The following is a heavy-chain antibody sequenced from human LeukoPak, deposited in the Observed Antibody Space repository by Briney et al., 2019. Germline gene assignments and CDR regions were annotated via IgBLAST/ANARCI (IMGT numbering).Heavy chain of an antibody. CDR1: GFTFSSYG. J-gene: IGHJ4*02. Sequence: PGGTLRLSCAASGFTFSSYGMSWVRQAPGKGLEWVSAISGSGGSTYYADSVKGRFTISRDNSKNTLYLQMNSLRPEDTALYYCARDYGGKPGGYWGQGTLVTVSS. D-gene: IGHD4-23*01. V-gene: IGHV3-23*01. CDR3: ARDYGGKPGGY. CDR2: ISGSGGST.